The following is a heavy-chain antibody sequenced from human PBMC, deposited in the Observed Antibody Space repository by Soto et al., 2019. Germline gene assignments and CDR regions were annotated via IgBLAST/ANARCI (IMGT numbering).Heavy chain of an antibody. CDR3: ARVTLTGIIDY. D-gene: IGHD1-20*01. Sequence: PGGSLRLSCEASGFTFSNYAMNWVRQAPGKGLEWVSYISSSSSTIYYADSVKGRFTISRDNAKNSLYLQMNSLRAEDTAVYYCARVTLTGIIDYWGQGTLVTVSS. CDR2: ISSSSSTI. J-gene: IGHJ4*02. V-gene: IGHV3-48*01. CDR1: GFTFSNYA.